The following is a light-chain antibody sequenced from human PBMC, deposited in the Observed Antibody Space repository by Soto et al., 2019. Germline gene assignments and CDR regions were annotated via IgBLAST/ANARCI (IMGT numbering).Light chain of an antibody. CDR2: DAS. Sequence: EIVLTHSPATLSFSPGERATLSFRASQSVSSYLAWYQQKPGQAPRLLIYDASSRPTDIPARFSGSGSGTDFTLTISSLEPEDFALYYCQQRSNWPITFGQGTRLEIK. J-gene: IGKJ5*01. CDR1: QSVSSY. CDR3: QQRSNWPIT. V-gene: IGKV3-11*01.